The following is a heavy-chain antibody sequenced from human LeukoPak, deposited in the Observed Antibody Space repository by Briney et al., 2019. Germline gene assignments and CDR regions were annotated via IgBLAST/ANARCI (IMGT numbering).Heavy chain of an antibody. CDR1: GGTFSSYA. D-gene: IGHD2-2*02. CDR3: ARDPCSTSCYRGGYYYYYMDV. J-gene: IGHJ6*03. Sequence: ASVKVSCKASGGTFSSYAISWVRQAPGQGLEWMGGIIPIFGTANYAQKFQGRVTITADESTNTAHMELSSLRSEDTAVYYCARDPCSTSCYRGGYYYYYMDVWGKGTTVTVSS. CDR2: IIPIFGTA. V-gene: IGHV1-69*13.